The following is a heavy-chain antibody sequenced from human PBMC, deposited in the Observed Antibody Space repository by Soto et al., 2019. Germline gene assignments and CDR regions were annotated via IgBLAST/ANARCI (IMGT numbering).Heavy chain of an antibody. D-gene: IGHD2-21*02. CDR3: AGSDSGGINWFDP. CDR2: ISSDGSSK. Sequence: ESGGGVVQPGRSLTLSCAASGFTVSNYAMHWIRQAPGKGLEWVALISSDGSSKFYADSVKGRLTISRDNSMNTLYLQLNSLRAEETALYYCAGSDSGGINWFDPWGQGTLVIVSS. J-gene: IGHJ5*02. CDR1: GFTVSNYA. V-gene: IGHV3-30-3*01.